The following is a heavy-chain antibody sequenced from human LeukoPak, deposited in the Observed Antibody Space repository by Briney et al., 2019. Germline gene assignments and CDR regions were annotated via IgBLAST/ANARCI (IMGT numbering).Heavy chain of an antibody. D-gene: IGHD5-18*01. J-gene: IGHJ6*03. Sequence: KPSETLSLTCTVSGGSISSYYWSRIRQPPGKGLEWIGYIYYSGSTNYNPSLKSRVTISVDTSKNQFSLKLSSVTAADTAVYYCARAGYSYGYVNYYYYYMDVWGKGTTVTVSS. CDR3: ARAGYSYGYVNYYYYYMDV. V-gene: IGHV4-59*01. CDR2: IYYSGST. CDR1: GGSISSYY.